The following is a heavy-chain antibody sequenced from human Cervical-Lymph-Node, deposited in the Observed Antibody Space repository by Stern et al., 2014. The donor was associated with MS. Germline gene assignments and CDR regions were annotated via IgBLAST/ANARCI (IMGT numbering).Heavy chain of an antibody. Sequence: QVQLQESGPGKVKPSETLSLTCSVSGGSISSYYCSWVRQPAGKGLEWIGRINPFGSTNFNPSLRRRLTMSVDTSKTQFSLKLKSVTAADTAVYYCARGVLGFGEFPYGMDVWGQGTTVTVSS. CDR2: INPFGST. D-gene: IGHD3-10*01. CDR3: ARGVLGFGEFPYGMDV. J-gene: IGHJ6*02. CDR1: GGSISSYY. V-gene: IGHV4-4*07.